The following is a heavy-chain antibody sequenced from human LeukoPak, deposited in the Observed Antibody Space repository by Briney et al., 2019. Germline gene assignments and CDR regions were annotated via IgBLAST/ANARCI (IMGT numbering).Heavy chain of an antibody. D-gene: IGHD2-2*01. J-gene: IGHJ4*02. CDR3: ARGYDCSSTSCYDY. CDR2: ISSSSSYI. V-gene: IGHV3-21*04. Sequence: SSISSSSSYIYYADSVKGRFTISRDNAKNSLYLQMNSLRAEDTALYHSARGYDCSSTSCYDYWGQGALVTVSS.